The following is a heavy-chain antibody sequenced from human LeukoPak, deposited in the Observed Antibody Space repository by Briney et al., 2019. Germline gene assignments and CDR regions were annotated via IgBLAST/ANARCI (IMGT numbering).Heavy chain of an antibody. Sequence: GGSLRLSCAASGFTFSSYAMSWVRQAPGKGLEWVSTISGSGGSTYYADSVKGRFTISRDNSKNTLYLQMNSLRAEDTAVYYCAKDPSLYDSSGSLDYWGQGTLVTVSS. J-gene: IGHJ4*02. V-gene: IGHV3-23*01. CDR3: AKDPSLYDSSGSLDY. CDR1: GFTFSSYA. D-gene: IGHD3-22*01. CDR2: ISGSGGST.